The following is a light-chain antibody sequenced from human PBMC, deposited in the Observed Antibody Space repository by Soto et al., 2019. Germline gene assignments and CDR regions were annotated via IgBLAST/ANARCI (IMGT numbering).Light chain of an antibody. CDR2: KAS. CDR1: QSISKW. Sequence: DIQMTQSPSTLSASVGDRVTITCRASQSISKWLAWYQQKPGKAPKVLIYKASNLQSGVPSRFSGSGSGTEFPLTISSLQPDDSATYFCQQYNSYSGLTFGGGTKVEIK. J-gene: IGKJ4*01. V-gene: IGKV1-5*03. CDR3: QQYNSYSGLT.